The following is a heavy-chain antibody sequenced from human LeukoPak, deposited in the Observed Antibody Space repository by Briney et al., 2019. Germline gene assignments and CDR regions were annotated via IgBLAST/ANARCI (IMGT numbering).Heavy chain of an antibody. CDR3: ARSRWEVASFDI. V-gene: IGHV1-2*02. Sequence: RASVKVSCKASGYTFTGYYMHWVRQAPGQGLEWMGWINPNSGGTNYAQKFQGRVTMTRDTSISTAYMELSRLRSDDTAVYYCARSRWEVASFDIWGQGTMVTVSS. J-gene: IGHJ3*02. D-gene: IGHD1-26*01. CDR2: INPNSGGT. CDR1: GYTFTGYY.